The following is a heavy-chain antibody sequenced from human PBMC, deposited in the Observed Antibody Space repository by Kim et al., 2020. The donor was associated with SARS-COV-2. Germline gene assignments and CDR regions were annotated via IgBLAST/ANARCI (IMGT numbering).Heavy chain of an antibody. J-gene: IGHJ6*02. V-gene: IGHV3-23*01. CDR1: GFTFDTYA. Sequence: GGSLRLSCVGSGFTFDTYAMSWVRQAPGKGLEWVSVISGGALNKFYADSVRGRFTISRDNSKNTLYLQMNSLRDEDTALYYCAKMVIMDGYNYFYYYAMDVWDQGTTGTVSS. CDR3: AKMVIMDGYNYFYYYAMDV. CDR2: ISGGALNK. D-gene: IGHD2-21*01.